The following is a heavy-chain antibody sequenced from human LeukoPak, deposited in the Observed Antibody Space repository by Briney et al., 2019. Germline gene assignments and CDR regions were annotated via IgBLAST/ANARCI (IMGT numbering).Heavy chain of an antibody. J-gene: IGHJ6*03. CDR3: ARGGKAMVTLSYYYYYMDV. V-gene: IGHV3-20*04. D-gene: IGHD5-18*01. CDR1: GFTFDDYG. CDR2: INWNGGST. Sequence: GGSLRLSCAASGFTFDDYGMSWARQAPGKGLEWVSGINWNGGSTGYADSVKGRFTISRDNAKNSLYLQMNSLRAEDTALYYCARGGKAMVTLSYYYYYMDVWGKGTTVTVSS.